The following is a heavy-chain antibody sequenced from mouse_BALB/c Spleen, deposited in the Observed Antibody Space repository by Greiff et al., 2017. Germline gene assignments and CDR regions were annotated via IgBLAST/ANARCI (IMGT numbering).Heavy chain of an antibody. D-gene: IGHD1-1*01. V-gene: IGHV1S127*01. CDR1: GYTFTSYW. Sequence: VQLQQPGAELVKPGASVKMSCKASGYTFTSYWMHWVKQRPGQGLEWIGVIDPSDSYTSYNQKFKGKATLTVDTSSSTAYMQLSSLTSEDSAVYYCTTYYYGSSSYAMDYWGQGTSVTVSS. J-gene: IGHJ4*01. CDR3: TTYYYGSSSYAMDY. CDR2: IDPSDSYT.